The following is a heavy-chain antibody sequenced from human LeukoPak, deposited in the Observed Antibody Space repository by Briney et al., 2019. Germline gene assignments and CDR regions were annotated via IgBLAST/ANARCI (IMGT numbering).Heavy chain of an antibody. CDR1: GFTFSSYA. CDR3: ARKSIATASGWAQFDS. Sequence: GGSLRLSCAASGFTFSSYAMSWVRQAPGKGLEWVSVIYSGGTTYYAESVKGRFTISRDNPKNTLYLQMNSLRAEDTAVYYCARKSIATASGWAQFDSWGQGTLVIVSS. D-gene: IGHD1-1*01. J-gene: IGHJ4*02. CDR2: IYSGGTT. V-gene: IGHV3-23*03.